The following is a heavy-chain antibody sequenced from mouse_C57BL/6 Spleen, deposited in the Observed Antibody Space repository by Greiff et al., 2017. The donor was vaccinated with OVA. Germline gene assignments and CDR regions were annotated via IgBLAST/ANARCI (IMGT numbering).Heavy chain of an antibody. CDR2: IHPNSGST. D-gene: IGHD2-2*01. Sequence: QVQLQQPGAELVKPGASVKLSCKASGYTFTSYWMHWVKQRPGQGLEWIGMIHPNSGSTNYNEKFKSKATLTVDKSSSTAYMQLSSLTSEDSAVYYCAREGGLRFFDYWAQGTTLTVSS. CDR3: AREGGLRFFDY. J-gene: IGHJ2*01. V-gene: IGHV1-64*01. CDR1: GYTFTSYW.